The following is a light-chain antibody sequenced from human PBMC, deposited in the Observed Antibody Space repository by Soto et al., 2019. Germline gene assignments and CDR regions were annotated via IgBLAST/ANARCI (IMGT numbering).Light chain of an antibody. Sequence: DIVMTQSPESLAVSLGERATIHCKSSQSVLYTSRNKNYLAWYQQRHGQPPKLLIYWASTRESGVPDRFSGSGSGTDFTLTISSLQAEDVAVYYCQHYESTPPTFGQGTRVEIK. CDR1: QSVLYTSRNKNY. J-gene: IGKJ1*01. CDR3: QHYESTPPT. CDR2: WAS. V-gene: IGKV4-1*01.